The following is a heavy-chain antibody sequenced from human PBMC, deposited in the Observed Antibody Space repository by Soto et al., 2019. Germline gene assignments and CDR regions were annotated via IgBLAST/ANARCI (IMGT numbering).Heavy chain of an antibody. D-gene: IGHD6-19*01. V-gene: IGHV4-39*01. J-gene: IGHJ5*02. Sequence: SETLSLTCTVSGGSISSSSYYWGWIRQPPGKGLEWIGSIYYSGSTYYNPSLKSRVTISVDTSKNQFSLKLSSVTAADTAVYYCARQSRDSVAVAGNWFEPWGQGTLVTVSS. CDR2: IYYSGST. CDR3: ARQSRDSVAVAGNWFEP. CDR1: GGSISSSSYY.